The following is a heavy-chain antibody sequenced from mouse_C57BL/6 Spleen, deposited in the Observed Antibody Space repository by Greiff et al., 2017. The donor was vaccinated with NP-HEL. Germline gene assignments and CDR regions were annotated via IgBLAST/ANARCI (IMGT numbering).Heavy chain of an antibody. Sequence: EVQLQQSGPELVKPGASVKISCKASGYSFTGYYMNWVKQSPEKSLEWIGEINPSTGGTTYNQKFKAKATLTVDKSSSTAYMQLKSLTSEDSAVYYCARRGITTVAPFAYWGQGTLVTVSA. CDR3: ARRGITTVAPFAY. J-gene: IGHJ3*01. V-gene: IGHV1-42*01. CDR1: GYSFTGYY. CDR2: INPSTGGT. D-gene: IGHD1-1*01.